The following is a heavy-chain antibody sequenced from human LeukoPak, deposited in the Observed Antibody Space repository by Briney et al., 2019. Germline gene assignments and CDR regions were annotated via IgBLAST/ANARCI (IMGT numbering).Heavy chain of an antibody. D-gene: IGHD3-22*01. J-gene: IGHJ6*02. V-gene: IGHV1-18*01. Sequence: ASVKVSCKASGYTFTRYGISWVRQAPGQGLERMGWISAYNGNTNYAQKLQGRVTMTTDTSTSTAYMELRSLRSDDTAVYYCARPGTYYYDSSGYYHPTDYYYYGMDVWGQGTTVTVSS. CDR2: ISAYNGNT. CDR1: GYTFTRYG. CDR3: ARPGTYYYDSSGYYHPTDYYYYGMDV.